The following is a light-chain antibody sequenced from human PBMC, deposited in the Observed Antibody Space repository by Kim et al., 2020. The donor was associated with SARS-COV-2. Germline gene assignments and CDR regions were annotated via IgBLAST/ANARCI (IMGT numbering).Light chain of an antibody. CDR1: NLGNKY. J-gene: IGLJ2*01. V-gene: IGLV3-1*01. CDR3: QALDSSTVV. Sequence: VSPGQTAIITCSGDNLGNKYVSWYQQKPGQSPLLVIYQDFKRPSGIPERFSGSNSGNTAALTISGTQSMDEADYYCQALDSSTVVFGEGTQLTVL. CDR2: QDF.